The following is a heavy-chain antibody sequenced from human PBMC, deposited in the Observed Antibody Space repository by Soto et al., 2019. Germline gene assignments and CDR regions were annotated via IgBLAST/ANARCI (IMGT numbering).Heavy chain of an antibody. D-gene: IGHD3-22*01. CDR2: ISHDETNK. J-gene: IGHJ4*02. V-gene: IGHV3-30*03. CDR1: GFTFGNYG. Sequence: GGSLRLSCAGSGFTFGNYGMHWVRQAPGKGLEWVAVISHDETNKYYIDSVKGRFSISRDNSKNTVYLQMDSLRPEDTAVYYCAAAGGYYDSSGIGSTSHDYWGQGTLVTVSS. CDR3: AAAGGYYDSSGIGSTSHDY.